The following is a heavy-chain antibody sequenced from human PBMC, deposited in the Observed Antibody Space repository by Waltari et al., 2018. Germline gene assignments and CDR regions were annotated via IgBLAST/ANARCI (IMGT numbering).Heavy chain of an antibody. Sequence: VKRPGASVTVSCKPSGYTFTTYNIHWVRQAPGRGLEWVGIINPRDGNVNYAQKFRGRLTMTRDTSTSTVYMELYSLRSEDTAVYYCAGERAGTYYFEFWGQGTLVTVSS. CDR1: GYTFTTYN. CDR2: INPRDGNV. J-gene: IGHJ4*02. CDR3: AGERAGTYYFEF. V-gene: IGHV1-46*01.